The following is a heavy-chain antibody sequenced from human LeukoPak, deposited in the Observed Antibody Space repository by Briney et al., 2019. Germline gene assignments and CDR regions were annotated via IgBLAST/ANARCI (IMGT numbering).Heavy chain of an antibody. D-gene: IGHD6-19*01. CDR1: GYTLTELS. J-gene: IGHJ4*02. Sequence: VASVKVSCKVSGYTLTELSMHWVRQAPGKGLEWMGGFDPEDGETIYAQKFQGRVTMTEDTSTDTAYMELSRLRSEDTAVYYCATVSIIAVAGTPFDSWGQGTLVTVSS. CDR2: FDPEDGET. V-gene: IGHV1-24*01. CDR3: ATVSIIAVAGTPFDS.